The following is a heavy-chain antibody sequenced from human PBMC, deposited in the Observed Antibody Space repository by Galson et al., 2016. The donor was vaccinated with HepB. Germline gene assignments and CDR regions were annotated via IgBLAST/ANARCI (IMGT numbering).Heavy chain of an antibody. CDR2: IIASGASP. D-gene: IGHD3-10*01. CDR1: GFTLNSYA. J-gene: IGHJ3*01. Sequence: SLRLSCAASGFTLNSYAVNWVRQAPGRGLEWVSSIIASGASPYYADSVKGRVTVTRDNSPNTVFLQMNSLRVDDTAIYYCAREFKSGGLWGQGTVVTVSS. CDR3: AREFKSGGL. V-gene: IGHV3-23*01.